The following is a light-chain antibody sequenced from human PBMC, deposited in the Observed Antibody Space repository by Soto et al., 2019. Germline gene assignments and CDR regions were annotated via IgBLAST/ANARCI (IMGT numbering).Light chain of an antibody. CDR1: ISDVGGYNF. CDR3: CSYAGSSTCV. J-gene: IGLJ2*01. Sequence: QSALTQPASVSGSPGQSITITCSGTISDVGGYNFVSWYQQHPGKAPKLMIYGVTKRPSGVSNRFSGSKSGNTASLTISGLQAEDEADYYCCSYAGSSTCVFGAGTKLTVL. CDR2: GVT. V-gene: IGLV2-23*02.